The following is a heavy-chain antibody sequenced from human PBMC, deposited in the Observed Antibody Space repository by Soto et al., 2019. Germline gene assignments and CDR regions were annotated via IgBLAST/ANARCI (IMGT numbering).Heavy chain of an antibody. CDR2: ISGRGLTT. Sequence: EVQLLESGGGLVQPGGSLGLSCAASGFTLSSYAMSWVRQAPGKGLEWVSTISGRGLTTYLADSVKGRFTISRDNSKSTLHLQMNSLRAEDTAVYYCAKEGATSLYYFDYWGQGTLVSVSS. J-gene: IGHJ4*02. V-gene: IGHV3-23*01. CDR3: AKEGATSLYYFDY. D-gene: IGHD5-12*01. CDR1: GFTLSSYA.